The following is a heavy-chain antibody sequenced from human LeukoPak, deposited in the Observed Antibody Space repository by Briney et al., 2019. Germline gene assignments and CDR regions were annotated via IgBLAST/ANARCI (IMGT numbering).Heavy chain of an antibody. D-gene: IGHD3-22*01. J-gene: IGHJ4*02. V-gene: IGHV3-21*01. CDR1: GFTFSSYS. CDR2: ITSSSSYI. Sequence: GGSLRLSCEASGFTFSSYSMHWVRQAPGKGLEWVSSITSSSSYIYYADSVKGRFTISRDNAKNSLYLQMNSLRVEDTAVYYCAKPDSSGYYLRPFDYWGQGTLVTVSS. CDR3: AKPDSSGYYLRPFDY.